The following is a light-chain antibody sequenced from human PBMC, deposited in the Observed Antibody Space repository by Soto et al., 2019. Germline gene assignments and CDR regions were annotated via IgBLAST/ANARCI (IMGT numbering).Light chain of an antibody. V-gene: IGLV3-9*01. Sequence: ELTQPLSVSVPLGQPARITCGGNNIGTRNVHWYQQKPGQAPVLVVYRDSNRPSGIPERFSGSNSGNTATLTISRAQAGDEVDYYCHVWDSSTAVFGGGTKLTVL. CDR2: RDS. CDR1: NIGTRN. J-gene: IGLJ3*02. CDR3: HVWDSSTAV.